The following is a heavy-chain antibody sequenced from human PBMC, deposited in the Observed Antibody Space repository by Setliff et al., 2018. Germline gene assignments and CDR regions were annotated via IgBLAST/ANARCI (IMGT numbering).Heavy chain of an antibody. CDR1: GGSISSGGYY. D-gene: IGHD2-21*01. CDR3: ARVALVVVIRNAFDI. J-gene: IGHJ3*02. V-gene: IGHV4-31*03. CDR2: IYYSGST. Sequence: NPSETLSLTCTVSGGSISSGGYYWSWIRQHPGKGLEWIGYIYYSGSTYYNPSLKSRVTISVDTSKNQFSLKLSSVTAADTAVYYCARVALVVVIRNAFDIWGQGTTVTVSS.